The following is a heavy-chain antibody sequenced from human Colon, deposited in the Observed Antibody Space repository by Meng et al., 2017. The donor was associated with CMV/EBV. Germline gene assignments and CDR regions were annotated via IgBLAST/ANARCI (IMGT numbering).Heavy chain of an antibody. J-gene: IGHJ4*02. Sequence: VRSGGTLVHPGGSLRLSFATYGFTFRHDGMAWGCQAPGKRLEWVANIKEDGGETHYLDSVKGRLTISRDNAKNLLFLQMNSLRVEDTAVYYCASDRAYSCHDYWGQGTLVTVSS. V-gene: IGHV3-7*04. CDR2: IKEDGGET. CDR3: ASDRAYSCHDY. CDR1: GFTFRHDG. D-gene: IGHD4-11*01.